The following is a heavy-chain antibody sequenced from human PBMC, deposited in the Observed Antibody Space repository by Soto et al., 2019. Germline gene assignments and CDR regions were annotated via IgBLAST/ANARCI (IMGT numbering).Heavy chain of an antibody. CDR2: IIPLFGTP. D-gene: IGHD3-10*01. J-gene: IGHJ4*02. Sequence: QVQLVQSGAEVKKPGSSVKVSCKASGGIFSTYAISWLRQAPGQGLEWMGGIIPLFGTPNYAQRFQGRVTITAEEPTSTAYMELSRLRSEDTAVYYCARDRDDYGSGNYYNRIDFWGQGTLVTVSS. V-gene: IGHV1-69*01. CDR3: ARDRDDYGSGNYYNRIDF. CDR1: GGIFSTYA.